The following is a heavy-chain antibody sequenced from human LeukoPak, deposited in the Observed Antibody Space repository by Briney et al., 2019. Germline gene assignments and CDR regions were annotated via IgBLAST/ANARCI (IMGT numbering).Heavy chain of an antibody. CDR1: GGTFSSYA. CDR3: ARPHPGGSSWSRKKYYYYGMDV. Sequence: SVKVSCKASGGTFSSYAISWVRQAPGQGLEWMGRIIPILGIANYAQKFQGRVTITADKSTSTAYMELSSLRSEDTAVYYCARPHPGGSSWSRKKYYYYGMDVWGQGTTVTVSS. V-gene: IGHV1-69*04. J-gene: IGHJ6*02. D-gene: IGHD6-13*01. CDR2: IIPILGIA.